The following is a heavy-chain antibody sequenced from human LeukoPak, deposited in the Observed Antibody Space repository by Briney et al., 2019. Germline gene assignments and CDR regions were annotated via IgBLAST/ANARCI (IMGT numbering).Heavy chain of an antibody. CDR3: ARDPAVSYDYVWGSFAGY. CDR1: GFTFSSYE. Sequence: GGSLRLSCAASGFTFSSYEMNWVRQAPGKGLEWISYISSSGTTKYYADSVKGRFTISRDNAKNSLYLQMNSMRAEDTAVYYCARDPAVSYDYVWGSFAGYWGQGTLVTVSS. CDR2: ISSSGTTK. D-gene: IGHD3-16*01. J-gene: IGHJ4*02. V-gene: IGHV3-48*03.